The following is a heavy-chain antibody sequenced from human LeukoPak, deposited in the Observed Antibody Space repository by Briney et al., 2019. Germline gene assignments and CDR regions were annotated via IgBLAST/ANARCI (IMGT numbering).Heavy chain of an antibody. J-gene: IGHJ4*02. CDR2: ISGDGVST. CDR1: GLPIADFA. V-gene: IGHV3-43*02. Sequence: PGGSLRLSCVASGLPIADFAMHWVRQAPGKGLEWVSLISGDGVSTFYTDSVRGRFSISRDNTKNSLYQEMNSLRTEDTAMYYCAKESGKFDYWGQGTLVAVSS. CDR3: AKESGKFDY.